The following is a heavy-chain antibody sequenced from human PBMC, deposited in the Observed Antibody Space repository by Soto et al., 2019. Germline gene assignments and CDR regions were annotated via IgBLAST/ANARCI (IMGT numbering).Heavy chain of an antibody. D-gene: IGHD3-22*01. J-gene: IGHJ5*02. CDR1: GGTFSSYA. CDR3: ARSQEDSSAYYMNPNAGNWFGP. V-gene: IGHV1-69*06. Sequence: QVQLVQSGAEVKKPGSSVKVSCKASGGTFSSYAISWVRQPPGQGLEWMGGIIPLFGTANYAPKFQGRVTITADKSASAAYRGLSTLRSADTAVYSGARSQEDSSAYYMNPNAGNWFGPWGQGTLVTVSS. CDR2: IIPLFGTA.